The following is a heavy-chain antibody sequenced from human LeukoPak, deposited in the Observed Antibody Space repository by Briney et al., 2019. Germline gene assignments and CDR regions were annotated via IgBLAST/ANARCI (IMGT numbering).Heavy chain of an antibody. CDR1: GYTFTSYY. J-gene: IGHJ4*02. V-gene: IGHV1-46*01. CDR3: ARNPVTTKYFDY. Sequence: ASVKVSCKASGYTFTSYYMHWVRQAPGQGLEWMGIINPSGGSTRYAQKFQGRVTMTRDTSASTVYMELSSLRSEDTAVYYCARNPVTTKYFDYWGQGTLVTVSS. CDR2: INPSGGST. D-gene: IGHD4-17*01.